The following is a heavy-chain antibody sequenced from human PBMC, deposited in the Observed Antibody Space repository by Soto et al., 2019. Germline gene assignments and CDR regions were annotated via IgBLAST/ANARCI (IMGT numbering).Heavy chain of an antibody. Sequence: EVQLVESGGGFVQPGRSLRLSCVVSGFTFEDYAMHWVRQGPGKVLEWVSGISWNSGSFDYADSVKGRFTISRDNTTKSLYLQMNNLRADDTALYYCAKYIDRRRYFDWAPDYWGQGDLVSVAS. CDR1: GFTFEDYA. D-gene: IGHD3-9*01. J-gene: IGHJ4*02. V-gene: IGHV3-9*01. CDR2: ISWNSGSF. CDR3: AKYIDRRRYFDWAPDY.